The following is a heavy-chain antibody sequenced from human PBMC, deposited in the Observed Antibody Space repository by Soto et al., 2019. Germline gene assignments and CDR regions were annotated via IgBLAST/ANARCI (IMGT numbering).Heavy chain of an antibody. Sequence: EVQLVESGGGLVKPGGSLRLSCAASGFTFSSYSMNWVRQAPGKGLEWVSSITSGSSYIYYVDSVKGRFTISRDNAKNSLYLQLNSLRVEDTAVYYCARAHMVVTEIPLYWGQGTLVTVSS. CDR2: ITSGSSYI. V-gene: IGHV3-21*01. CDR3: ARAHMVVTEIPLY. J-gene: IGHJ4*02. D-gene: IGHD2-21*02. CDR1: GFTFSSYS.